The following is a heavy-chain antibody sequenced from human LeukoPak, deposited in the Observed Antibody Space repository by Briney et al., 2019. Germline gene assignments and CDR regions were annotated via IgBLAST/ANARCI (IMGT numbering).Heavy chain of an antibody. V-gene: IGHV3-23*01. Sequence: GGSLRLSCAASGFTFGNYVMSWVRQAPGKGLEWVSTTSATGGSTLYADSVKGRFTISGDTSKNTLYLQMNILRVDDTGVYYCAKEPVNGSGSYRFLDSWGQGTLVTVSP. CDR2: TSATGGST. CDR3: AKEPVNGSGSYRFLDS. J-gene: IGHJ4*02. D-gene: IGHD3-10*01. CDR1: GFTFGNYV.